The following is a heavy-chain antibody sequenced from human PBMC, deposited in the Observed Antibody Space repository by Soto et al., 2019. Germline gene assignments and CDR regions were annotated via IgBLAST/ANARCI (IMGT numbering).Heavy chain of an antibody. CDR3: ARGLATLPVFAFDI. V-gene: IGHV2-5*01. D-gene: IGHD1-1*01. J-gene: IGHJ3*02. CDR1: GISLSTSGVG. CDR2: VYWNDDK. Sequence: QITLKGSGPTLVKPTQTLTLTCTLSGISLSTSGVGLGWIRQTPGKALEWLALVYWNDDKYYSPSLKSRLTITKDTSKNHAVLTMTNMDPVDTATYYCARGLATLPVFAFDIWGQGTVVTVSS.